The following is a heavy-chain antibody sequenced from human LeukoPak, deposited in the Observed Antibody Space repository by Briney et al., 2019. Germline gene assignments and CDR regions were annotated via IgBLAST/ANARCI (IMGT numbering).Heavy chain of an antibody. D-gene: IGHD3-10*02. Sequence: GGSLRLSCAASEFTFSSYTMNWVRQAPGKGLEWVSGISGSGGSTYYADSVKGRFTISRDNAKNSLYLQMNSLRAEDTAVYYCAELGITMIGGVWGKGTTVTISS. CDR1: EFTFSSYT. CDR3: AELGITMIGGV. V-gene: IGHV3-48*04. CDR2: ISGSGGST. J-gene: IGHJ6*04.